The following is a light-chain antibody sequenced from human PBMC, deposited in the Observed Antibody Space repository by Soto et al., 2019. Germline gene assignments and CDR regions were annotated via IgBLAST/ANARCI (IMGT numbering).Light chain of an antibody. CDR2: RAS. V-gene: IGKV3-15*01. CDR3: QQYNNWPRAT. CDR1: QSISSN. Sequence: EIVMTQSPATLSVSPGERATLSCRASQSISSNLAWYQHKLGQAPRLFIFRASSRATGIPARFSGSGSGTEFNMTISSLQSEDFAAYYCQQYNNWPRATFGGGTKVEIK. J-gene: IGKJ4*01.